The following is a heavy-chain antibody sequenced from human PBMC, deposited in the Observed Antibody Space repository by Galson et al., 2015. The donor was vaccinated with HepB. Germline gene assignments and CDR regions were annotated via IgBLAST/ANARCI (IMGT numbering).Heavy chain of an antibody. J-gene: IGHJ2*01. CDR1: GYTFTSYD. CDR3: ARGGTPYCSGGSCYSTGWYFDL. D-gene: IGHD2-15*01. V-gene: IGHV1-8*01. CDR2: MNPDSGNT. Sequence: SVKVSCKASGYTFTSYDINWVRQAPGQGLEWVGWMNPDSGNTCYAQKFQGRVTMTRNTSISTAYMELSSLRSEDTAVYYCARGGTPYCSGGSCYSTGWYFDLWGRGTLVTVSS.